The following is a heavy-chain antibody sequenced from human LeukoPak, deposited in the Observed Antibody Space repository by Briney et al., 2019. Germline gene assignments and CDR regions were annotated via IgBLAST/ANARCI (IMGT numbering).Heavy chain of an antibody. CDR3: AREIPGYYYDSSGYPDY. J-gene: IGHJ4*02. CDR2: IYTSGST. CDR1: GGSISSYY. D-gene: IGHD3-22*01. V-gene: IGHV4-4*07. Sequence: SETLSLTCTVSGGSISSYYWSWIRQPAGKGLEWIGRIYTSGSTNYNPSLKSRVTISVDTSKNQFSLKLSSVTAADTAVYYCAREIPGYYYDSSGYPDYWGQGTLVTVSS.